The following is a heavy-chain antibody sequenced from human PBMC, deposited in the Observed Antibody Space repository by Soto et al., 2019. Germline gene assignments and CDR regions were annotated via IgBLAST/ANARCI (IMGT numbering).Heavy chain of an antibody. Sequence: PGGSLRLSCAASGFTFSSYWMSWVRQAPGKGLEWVANIKQDGSEKYYVDSVKGRFTISRDNAKNSLYLQMNSLRAEDTAVYYCAKVHDILTGYYANFDYWGQGTLVTVSS. CDR1: GFTFSSYW. J-gene: IGHJ4*02. D-gene: IGHD3-9*01. CDR2: IKQDGSEK. V-gene: IGHV3-7*01. CDR3: AKVHDILTGYYANFDY.